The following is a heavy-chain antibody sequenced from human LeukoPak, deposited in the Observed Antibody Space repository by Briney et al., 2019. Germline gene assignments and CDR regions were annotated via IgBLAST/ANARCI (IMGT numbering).Heavy chain of an antibody. V-gene: IGHV4-4*07. J-gene: IGHJ4*02. CDR3: ARALNALPGTYFFDD. Sequence: PSETLSLTCSLSGPSINRLYWTCIRQPAGKGLEWIGRIYISGSTNYSPSLMSRVTMSVDTSKNQFSLKLISGTATDTAVYYCARALNALPGTYFFDDWGQGTLVTVSS. CDR2: IYISGST. CDR1: GPSINRLY. D-gene: IGHD2-15*01.